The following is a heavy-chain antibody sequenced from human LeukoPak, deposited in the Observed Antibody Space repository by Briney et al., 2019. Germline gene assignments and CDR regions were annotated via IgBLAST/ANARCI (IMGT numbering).Heavy chain of an antibody. D-gene: IGHD6-13*01. CDR1: GDSISSYY. CDR3: ARDGIAAAGDNPLNYYYGMDA. J-gene: IGHJ6*04. CDR2: IYDSGST. Sequence: SETLSLTCTVSGDSISSYYWSWIRQPPGKGLEWIGYIYDSGSTNYNPSLKSPVTISVDTSKNQFSLNLHSVTAADTAVYYCARDGIAAAGDNPLNYYYGMDAWGKGTTVTVSS. V-gene: IGHV4-59*01.